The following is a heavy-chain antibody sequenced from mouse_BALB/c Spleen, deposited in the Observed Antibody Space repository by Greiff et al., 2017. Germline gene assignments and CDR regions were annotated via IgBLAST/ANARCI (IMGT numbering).Heavy chain of an antibody. V-gene: IGHV5-4*02. CDR3: ARDEGYYGSSYIAY. CDR2: ISDGGSYT. D-gene: IGHD1-1*01. CDR1: GFTFSDYY. J-gene: IGHJ3*01. Sequence: VQLKQSGGGLVKPGGSLKLSCAASGFTFSDYYMYWVRQTPEKRLEWVATISDGGSYTYYPDSVKGRFTISRDNAKNNLYLQMSSLKSEDTAMYYCARDEGYYGSSYIAYWGQGTLVTVSA.